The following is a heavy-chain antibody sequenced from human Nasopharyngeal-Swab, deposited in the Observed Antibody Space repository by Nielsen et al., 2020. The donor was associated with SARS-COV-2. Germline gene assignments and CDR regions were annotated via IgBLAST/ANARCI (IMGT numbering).Heavy chain of an antibody. D-gene: IGHD1-7*01. Sequence: GGSLRLSCAASGFTFSSYGMHWVRQAPGKGLEWVAVISYDGSNKYYADSVKGRFTISRDNSKNTLYLQMNSLRAEDKAVYYCAKVTITGTEKYYYYYGMDVWGQGTTVTVSS. CDR1: GFTFSSYG. J-gene: IGHJ6*02. V-gene: IGHV3-30*18. CDR3: AKVTITGTEKYYYYYGMDV. CDR2: ISYDGSNK.